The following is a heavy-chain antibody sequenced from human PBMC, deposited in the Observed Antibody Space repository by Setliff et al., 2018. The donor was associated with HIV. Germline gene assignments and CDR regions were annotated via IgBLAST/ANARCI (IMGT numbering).Heavy chain of an antibody. CDR1: GGSISSSSYY. CDR2: IYYSGST. V-gene: IGHV4-39*01. J-gene: IGHJ6*03. CDR3: ARHYQHSWVGVDYYFMGV. Sequence: SETLSLTCTVSGGSISSSSYYWGWIRQPPGKGLEWIGSIYYSGSTYYNPSLKSRVTISVDTSKNQFSLKLSSVTAADTAVYYCARHYQHSWVGVDYYFMGVWGKGTTVTVSS. D-gene: IGHD1-26*01.